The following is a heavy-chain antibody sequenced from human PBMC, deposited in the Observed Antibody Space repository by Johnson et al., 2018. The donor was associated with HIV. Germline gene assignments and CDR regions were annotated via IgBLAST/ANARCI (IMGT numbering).Heavy chain of an antibody. D-gene: IGHD4-17*01. Sequence: VQLVESGGGLIQPGRSLRLSCAASGFTFDDYAMHWVRQAPGMGLEWVSGISWNSGSIGYADSVEGRITISRDNAKNSLYLQMNSLRAEDTAVYYCARDATPWGGAYVGYAFDLWGQGTMVAVSS. CDR1: GFTFDDYA. CDR3: ARDATPWGGAYVGYAFDL. V-gene: IGHV3-9*01. CDR2: ISWNSGSI. J-gene: IGHJ3*01.